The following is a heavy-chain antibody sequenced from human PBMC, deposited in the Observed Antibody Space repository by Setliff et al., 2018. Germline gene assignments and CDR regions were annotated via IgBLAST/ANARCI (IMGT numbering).Heavy chain of an antibody. CDR1: GGSLSSFHY. J-gene: IGHJ4*02. Sequence: SETLSLTCTVSGGSLSSFHYWSWIRQPAGKGLEWIGQIYTDGSTNYNPSLKSRVTISVDKSKNQFSLNLNSVTAADTGVYYCASCRYQVPYDYWGQGILVTVSS. CDR3: ASCRYQVPYDY. CDR2: IYTDGST. V-gene: IGHV4-61*09. D-gene: IGHD2-2*01.